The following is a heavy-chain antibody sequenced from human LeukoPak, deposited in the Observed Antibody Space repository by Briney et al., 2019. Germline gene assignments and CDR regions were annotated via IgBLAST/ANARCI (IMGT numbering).Heavy chain of an antibody. CDR1: GYTFTSYD. J-gene: IGHJ6*02. CDR2: MNPNSGNT. D-gene: IGHD5-18*01. Sequence: SVKVSCKASGYTFTSYDINWVRQATGQGLEWMGWMNPNSGNTGHAQKFQGRVTMTRNTSISTAYMELSSLRSEDTAVYYCARDKVSFIQLCSNYYYYGMDVWGQGTTVTVSS. CDR3: ARDKVSFIQLCSNYYYYGMDV. V-gene: IGHV1-8*01.